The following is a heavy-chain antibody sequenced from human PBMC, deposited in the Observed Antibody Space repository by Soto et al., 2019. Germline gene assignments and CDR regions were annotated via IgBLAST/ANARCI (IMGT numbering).Heavy chain of an antibody. V-gene: IGHV1-18*01. J-gene: IGHJ1*01. Sequence: QVLLVQSGVEVKKPGAAVNISCKGSGYSFDKNGISWVRQAPGQGLEWMGWISGDTGDTLYAQKFQGRLSVTTVTSTRTAYMELRRLTSDDTAIYYCASDKGDFTFGPWGQGSLVTVSS. D-gene: IGHD3-3*01. CDR2: ISGDTGDT. CDR3: ASDKGDFTFGP. CDR1: GYSFDKNG.